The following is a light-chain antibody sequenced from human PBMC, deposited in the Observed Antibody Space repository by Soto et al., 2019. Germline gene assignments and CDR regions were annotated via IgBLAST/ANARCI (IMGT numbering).Light chain of an antibody. CDR1: SSDVGGYNY. CDR2: EVS. J-gene: IGLJ2*01. Sequence: QSALTQPTSASGSPGQSVTISCTGTSSDVGGYNYVSWYQQHPGKAPKLMIYEVSERPSGVPDRFSGSKSGNTASLTVSGLQAEDEADYYCSSYAGTNNVIFGGGTKRTVL. CDR3: SSYAGTNNVI. V-gene: IGLV2-8*01.